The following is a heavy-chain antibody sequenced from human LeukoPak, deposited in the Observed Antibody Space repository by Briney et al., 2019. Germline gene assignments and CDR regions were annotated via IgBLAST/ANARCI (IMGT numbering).Heavy chain of an antibody. D-gene: IGHD3-22*01. CDR2: INPNSGGT. J-gene: IGHJ4*02. CDR1: GYTFTGYY. V-gene: IGHV1-2*02. CDR3: ARDGDYYDSSGYTDY. Sequence: AASVKVSCKASGYTFTGYYMHWVRQAPGQGLEWMGWINPNSGGTNYAQKFQGRVTMTRDTSISTAYMELSRLRSDDTAVYYCARDGDYYDSSGYTDYWGQGTLVTVSS.